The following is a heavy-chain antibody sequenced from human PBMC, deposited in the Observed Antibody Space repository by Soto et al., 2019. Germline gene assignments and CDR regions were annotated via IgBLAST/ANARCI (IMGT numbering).Heavy chain of an antibody. V-gene: IGHV3-64*01. CDR2: ISSNGGST. Sequence: EVQLVESGGGLVQPGGSLRLSCAALGFTSSGYVMPWVRRAPGKGLEYVSAISSNGGSTYYANSVKGRFTISRDNSKNTLYLQMGSLRAEDMAVYYCARDFSSSFDLWGRGTLVTVSS. CDR1: GFTSSGYV. J-gene: IGHJ2*01. CDR3: ARDFSSSFDL.